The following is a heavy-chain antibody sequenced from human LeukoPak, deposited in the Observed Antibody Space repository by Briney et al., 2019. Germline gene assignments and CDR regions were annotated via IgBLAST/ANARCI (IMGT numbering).Heavy chain of an antibody. CDR3: ARGEVRGTIPIDY. CDR2: ISYDGSNK. Sequence: GGSLRLSCAASGFTFSSYAMHWVRQAPGKGLEWVAVISYDGSNKYYADSVKGRFTISRGNSKNTLYLQMNSLRAEDTAVYYCARGEVRGTIPIDYWGQGTLVTVSS. V-gene: IGHV3-30*04. J-gene: IGHJ4*02. D-gene: IGHD2-15*01. CDR1: GFTFSSYA.